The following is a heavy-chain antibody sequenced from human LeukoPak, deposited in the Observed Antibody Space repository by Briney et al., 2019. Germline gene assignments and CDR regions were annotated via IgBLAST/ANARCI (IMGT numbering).Heavy chain of an antibody. V-gene: IGHV4-39*01. CDR1: GGSISSRSYY. Sequence: SETLSLTCTVSGGSISSRSYYWGWIRQPPGKGREWLGRIYYSGSTYYNPSLKSRVTISVDTSKNQFSLNLSSVTAAYTAVYYCARLYYDSSGYYQICYFDYWGQGTLVTVSS. J-gene: IGHJ4*02. CDR2: IYYSGST. D-gene: IGHD3-22*01. CDR3: ARLYYDSSGYYQICYFDY.